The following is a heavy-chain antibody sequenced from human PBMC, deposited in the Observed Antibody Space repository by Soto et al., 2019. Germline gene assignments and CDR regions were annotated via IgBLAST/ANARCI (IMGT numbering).Heavy chain of an antibody. V-gene: IGHV4-34*01. CDR3: ARGQYSSSHHPRYNWFDP. Sequence: SETLSLTCAVYGGSFSGYYWSWIRQPPGKGLEWIGEINHSGSTNYNPSLKSRVTISVNTSKNQFSLKLSSVTAADTAVYYCARGQYSSSHHPRYNWFDPWGQGTLVTVS. D-gene: IGHD6-6*01. J-gene: IGHJ5*02. CDR1: GGSFSGYY. CDR2: INHSGST.